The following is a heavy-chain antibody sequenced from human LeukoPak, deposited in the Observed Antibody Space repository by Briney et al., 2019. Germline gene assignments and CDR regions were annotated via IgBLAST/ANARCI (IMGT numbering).Heavy chain of an antibody. Sequence: PGGSLRLSCAASGFTFDDYAMHWVRRAPGRGLGWVSLIGGDGSNTYYADSVKGRFTISRDNSKNSLYLQMNSLRTEDTALYYCAKDIRGEPGAGGYYYYMDVWGKGTTVTVSS. D-gene: IGHD1-26*01. CDR1: GFTFDDYA. V-gene: IGHV3-43*02. J-gene: IGHJ6*03. CDR2: IGGDGSNT. CDR3: AKDIRGEPGAGGYYYYMDV.